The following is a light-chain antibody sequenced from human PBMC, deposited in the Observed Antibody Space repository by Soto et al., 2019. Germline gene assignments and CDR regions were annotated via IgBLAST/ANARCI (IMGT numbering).Light chain of an antibody. CDR3: QQYCTPLFT. J-gene: IGKJ3*01. CDR1: QSVTNNF. V-gene: IGKV3-20*01. Sequence: IGLTQSPGTLSLSPGERATLSCGASQSVTNNFLAWYQQKPGQAPSLLIYGASSRATGVPDRFSGSWSGTDFTFPITRLDPGDFAVDSCQQYCTPLFTFAPGTKVDIK. CDR2: GAS.